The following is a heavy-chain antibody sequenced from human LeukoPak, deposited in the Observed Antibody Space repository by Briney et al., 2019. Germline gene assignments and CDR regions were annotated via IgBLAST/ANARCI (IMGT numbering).Heavy chain of an antibody. Sequence: PGGSLRLSCAASGFTFDDYAMQWVRQAPGKGLEWVSGISWNSGSIGYADSVKGRFTISRDNAKNSLYLQMNSLRAEDMALYYCAKGYYYDSSGYSNDAFDIWGQGTMVTVSS. J-gene: IGHJ3*02. CDR2: ISWNSGSI. D-gene: IGHD3-22*01. CDR1: GFTFDDYA. CDR3: AKGYYYDSSGYSNDAFDI. V-gene: IGHV3-9*03.